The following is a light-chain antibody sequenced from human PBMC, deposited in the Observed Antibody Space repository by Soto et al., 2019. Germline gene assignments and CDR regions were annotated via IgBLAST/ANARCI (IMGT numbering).Light chain of an antibody. Sequence: ENVLTQSPGTLSLSPGERATLSCRASRIVDSNYLAWYQHKPGQAPRLLIYGASNRATGIPDRISGSGSGTEFTLTISRLEPEDLAVYYCQQYGSSPPYTFGQGTKLEIK. CDR3: QQYGSSPPYT. CDR1: RIVDSNY. J-gene: IGKJ2*01. V-gene: IGKV3-20*01. CDR2: GAS.